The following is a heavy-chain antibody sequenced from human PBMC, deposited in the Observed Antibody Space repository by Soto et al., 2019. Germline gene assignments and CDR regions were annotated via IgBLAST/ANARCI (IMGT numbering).Heavy chain of an antibody. J-gene: IGHJ6*02. Sequence: SVKVSCKASGGTFSSYAISWVRQAPGQGLEWMGGIIPIFGTANYAQKFQGRVTITADESTSTAYMELSSLRSEDTAVYYCARPWIQLWLRDQYGMEVWGQGTTVTVSS. CDR2: IIPIFGTA. D-gene: IGHD5-18*01. CDR1: GGTFSSYA. V-gene: IGHV1-69*13. CDR3: ARPWIQLWLRDQYGMEV.